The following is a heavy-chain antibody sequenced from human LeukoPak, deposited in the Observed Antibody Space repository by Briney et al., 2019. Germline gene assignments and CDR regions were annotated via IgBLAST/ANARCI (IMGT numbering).Heavy chain of an antibody. CDR3: ARWSGVLRGFDP. Sequence: SETLSLTCTVSGYSISSGYYWGWIRQPPGKGLEWIGSIYHSGSTYYNPSLKSRVTISVDTSKNQFSLKLSSVTAADTAVYYCARWSGVLRGFDPWGQGTLVTVSS. CDR1: GYSISSGYY. CDR2: IYHSGST. J-gene: IGHJ5*02. D-gene: IGHD3-3*01. V-gene: IGHV4-38-2*02.